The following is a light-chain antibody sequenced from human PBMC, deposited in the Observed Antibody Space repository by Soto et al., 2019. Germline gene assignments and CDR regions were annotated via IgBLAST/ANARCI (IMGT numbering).Light chain of an antibody. CDR3: SSSAGTKNMV. V-gene: IGLV2-8*01. CDR1: PSDVGASNY. CDR2: EVS. J-gene: IGLJ2*01. Sequence: QSVLTQPPSASGSPGQSVTISCTGTPSDVGASNYVSWYQQHPGKAPKLMISEVSKRPSGVPDRFSGSKSGNTASLTVSGLQAEDEADYYCSSSAGTKNMVFGAGTKVPS.